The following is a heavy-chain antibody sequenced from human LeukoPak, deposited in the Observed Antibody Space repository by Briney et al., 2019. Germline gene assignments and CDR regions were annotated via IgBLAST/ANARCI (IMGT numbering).Heavy chain of an antibody. CDR2: ISGSGGST. CDR1: GFTFSSYA. D-gene: IGHD3-22*01. V-gene: IGHV3-23*01. Sequence: GGSLRLSCAASGFTFSSYAMSWVRQAPGKGLEWVSAISGSGGSTYYADSVKGRFTISRDNSKNTLYLQMNSLRAEDTAVYYCAKPANYYDSSGYYPMSPYWYFDLWGRGTLATVSS. CDR3: AKPANYYDSSGYYPMSPYWYFDL. J-gene: IGHJ2*01.